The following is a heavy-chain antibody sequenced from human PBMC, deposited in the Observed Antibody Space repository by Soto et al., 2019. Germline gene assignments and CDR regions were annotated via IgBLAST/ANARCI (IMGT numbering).Heavy chain of an antibody. V-gene: IGHV3-23*01. CDR1: GFTFSSYA. CDR3: AGQNDFWSGYIQVDI. Sequence: GGSLRLSCAASGFTFSSYAMSWVRQAPGKRLEWVSAISGSGGSTYYADSVKGRFTISRDNSKNTLYLQMNSLRAEDTAVYYCAGQNDFWSGYIQVDIWGQGTMVTVSS. D-gene: IGHD3-3*01. CDR2: ISGSGGST. J-gene: IGHJ3*02.